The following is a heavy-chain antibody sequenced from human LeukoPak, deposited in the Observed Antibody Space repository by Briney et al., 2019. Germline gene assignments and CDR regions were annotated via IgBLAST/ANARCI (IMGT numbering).Heavy chain of an antibody. V-gene: IGHV1-2*02. CDR2: INPNSGGT. Sequence: GASVKVSCKASGYTFTGYYMHWVRQAPGQGLEWMGWINPNSGGTNYAQKFQGRVTMTRDTSISTAYMELSRLRSDDTAVYYCASVYDSSGYYYWGDAFDIWGQGTMVTVSS. CDR3: ASVYDSSGYYYWGDAFDI. D-gene: IGHD3-22*01. J-gene: IGHJ3*02. CDR1: GYTFTGYY.